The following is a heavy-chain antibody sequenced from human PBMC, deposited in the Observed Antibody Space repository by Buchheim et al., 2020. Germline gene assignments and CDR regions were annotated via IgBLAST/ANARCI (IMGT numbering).Heavy chain of an antibody. Sequence: QVQLQQWGAGLLKPSETLSLTCAVYGGSFSGYYWSWIRQPPGKGPEWIGEINHSGSTNYNPSLKSRVTISVDTSKNQFSLKLSSVTAADTAVYYCARVVSGWYRPFDYWGQGTL. V-gene: IGHV4-34*01. D-gene: IGHD6-19*01. CDR1: GGSFSGYY. CDR2: INHSGST. CDR3: ARVVSGWYRPFDY. J-gene: IGHJ4*02.